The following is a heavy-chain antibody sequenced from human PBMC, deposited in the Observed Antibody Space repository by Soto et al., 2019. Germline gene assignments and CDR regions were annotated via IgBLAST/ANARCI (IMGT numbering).Heavy chain of an antibody. CDR3: ARHFVAVVIKGWGY. CDR2: TYYNGNA. CDR1: GDSIDRSNYY. D-gene: IGHD3-22*01. V-gene: IGHV4-39*01. Sequence: QLQLQESGPGVVKPSETLSLTCTVSGDSIDRSNYYWDWIRQPPGKGLEWIGTTYYNGNAYYNPSLKSRVTMSVDTSKNQFSLKLTSVTAADTAVYYCARHFVAVVIKGWGYWGQGALVTVSS. J-gene: IGHJ4*02.